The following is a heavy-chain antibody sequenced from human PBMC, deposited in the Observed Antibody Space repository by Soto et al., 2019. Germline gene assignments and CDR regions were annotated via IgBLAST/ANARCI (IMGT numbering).Heavy chain of an antibody. D-gene: IGHD3-22*01. V-gene: IGHV4-39*01. CDR2: IYYSGST. CDR1: GGSISSSSCY. Sequence: SETLSLTCTVSGGSISSSSCYWCLIRQPPGKGLEWIGSIYYSGSTYYNPSLKRRVTISVDTSKNQFSLKLSSVTAADTAVYYCARHSLGVVVITTWALDYWGQGTLVTVSS. J-gene: IGHJ4*02. CDR3: ARHSLGVVVITTWALDY.